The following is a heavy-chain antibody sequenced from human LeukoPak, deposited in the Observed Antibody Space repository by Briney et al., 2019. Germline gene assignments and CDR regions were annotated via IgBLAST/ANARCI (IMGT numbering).Heavy chain of an antibody. CDR1: GGSISSYY. J-gene: IGHJ3*02. D-gene: IGHD6-6*01. CDR3: ARVGYSSSSSAFDI. V-gene: IGHV4-59*01. CDR2: IYYSGST. Sequence: PSXTLSLTCTVSGGSISSYYWSWIRQPPGKGLEWIGYIYYSGSTNYNPSLKSRVTISVDTSKNQFSLKLSSVTAADTAVYYCARVGYSSSSSAFDIWGQGTMVTVSS.